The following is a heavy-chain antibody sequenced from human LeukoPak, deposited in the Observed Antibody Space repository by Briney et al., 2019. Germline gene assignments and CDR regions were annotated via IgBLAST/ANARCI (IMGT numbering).Heavy chain of an antibody. CDR1: GYTFTSYG. CDR2: ISAYNGNT. J-gene: IGHJ5*02. CDR3: ARVGVYGSGRVPGEDNNWFDP. Sequence: GASVKVSCKASGYTFTSYGISWVRQAPGQGLEWMGWISAYNGNTNYAQKLQGRVTMTTDTSTSTAYMELRSLRSDDTAVYYCARVGVYGSGRVPGEDNNWFDPWGQGTLVTVSS. D-gene: IGHD3-10*01. V-gene: IGHV1-18*01.